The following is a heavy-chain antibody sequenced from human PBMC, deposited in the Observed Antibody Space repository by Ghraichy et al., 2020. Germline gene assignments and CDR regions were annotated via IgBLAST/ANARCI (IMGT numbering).Heavy chain of an antibody. CDR3: ARSPGYYFDL. D-gene: IGHD3-22*01. CDR2: IYYSGST. J-gene: IGHJ4*02. V-gene: IGHV4-59*01. CDR1: GGSITSYY. Sequence: ETLSLTCTVSGGSITSYYWSWIRQPPGKGLEWIGYIYYSGSTTYNPSLKSRLTISVDTSKNQVSVKLSSVTAADTAVYYCARSPGYYFDLWGQGALVTVSS.